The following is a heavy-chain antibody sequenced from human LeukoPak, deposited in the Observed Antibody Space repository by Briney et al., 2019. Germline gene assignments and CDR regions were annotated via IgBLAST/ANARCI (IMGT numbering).Heavy chain of an antibody. J-gene: IGHJ4*02. Sequence: GGSLRLSCAASGFTFSSYAMTWVRQAPGKGLEWVSGISGGGGSTYYADSVKGRFTISRDNSKNTIYLQMNNLGVEDTAVYYCAKGHRIRGLITFDYWGQGTLVTVSS. CDR2: ISGGGGST. CDR3: AKGHRIRGLITFDY. V-gene: IGHV3-23*01. CDR1: GFTFSSYA. D-gene: IGHD3-10*01.